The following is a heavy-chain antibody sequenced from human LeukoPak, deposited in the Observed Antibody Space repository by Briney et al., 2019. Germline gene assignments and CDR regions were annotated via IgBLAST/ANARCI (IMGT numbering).Heavy chain of an antibody. CDR1: GFTFSSYA. Sequence: AGGSLRLSCAASGFTFSSYAMHWVRQAPGKGLEWVAVISYDGSNKYYADSVKGRFTISRDNSKNTLYLQMNSLRAEDTAVYYCARGGSYVYWGQGTLVTVSS. CDR2: ISYDGSNK. J-gene: IGHJ4*02. V-gene: IGHV3-30-3*01. D-gene: IGHD1-26*01. CDR3: ARGGSYVY.